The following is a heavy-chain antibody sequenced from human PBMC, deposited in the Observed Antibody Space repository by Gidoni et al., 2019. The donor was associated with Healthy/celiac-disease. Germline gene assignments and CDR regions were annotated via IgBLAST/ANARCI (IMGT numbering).Heavy chain of an antibody. V-gene: IGHV4-39*07. D-gene: IGHD3-10*01. CDR3: ARDLYYGSGSEPRYFDY. J-gene: IGHJ4*02. CDR2: RGST. Sequence: RGSTYYNPSIKSRVTISVDTSKNQFSLKLSSVTAADTAVYYCARDLYYGSGSEPRYFDYWGQGTLVTVSS.